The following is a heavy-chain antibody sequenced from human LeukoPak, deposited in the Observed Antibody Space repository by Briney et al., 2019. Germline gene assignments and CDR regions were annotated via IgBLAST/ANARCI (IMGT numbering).Heavy chain of an antibody. CDR1: GFTFSDYN. V-gene: IGHV3-11*01. CDR2: ISRSGSTK. CDR3: ARQGSGYYNDY. Sequence: GGSLRLSCAASGFTFSDYNMRWIRQAPGKGLEWVSSISRSGSTKYYADSVKGRFTISRDNAKNSLFLQMNSLRAEDTAVYYCARQGSGYYNDYWGQGTLVTVSS. J-gene: IGHJ4*02. D-gene: IGHD3-22*01.